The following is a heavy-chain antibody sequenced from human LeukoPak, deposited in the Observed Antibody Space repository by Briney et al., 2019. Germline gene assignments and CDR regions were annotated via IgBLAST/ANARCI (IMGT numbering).Heavy chain of an antibody. V-gene: IGHV3-33*03. CDR3: ARWDSSGFPADY. D-gene: IGHD3-22*01. CDR1: GFTFSSYG. CDR2: IWYDGSNK. J-gene: IGHJ4*02. Sequence: GRSLRLSCAASGFTFSSYGMHWVRQAPGKGLEWVAVIWYDGSNKYYADSVKGRFTISRDNAKNSLYLQMNSLRAEDTAVYYCARWDSSGFPADYWGQGTLVTVSS.